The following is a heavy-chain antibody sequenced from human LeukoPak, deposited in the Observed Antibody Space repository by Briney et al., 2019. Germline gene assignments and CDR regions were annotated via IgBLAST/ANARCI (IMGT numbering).Heavy chain of an antibody. CDR1: GGTFSSYA. Sequence: SVKVSCKASGGTFSSYAISWARQAPGEGLEWMGRIIPILGTANYAEKCQGRVTITTDESTSTAYMELSSLRSEDTAVYYCAREASAMIVVAYYFDYWGQGTLVTVSS. J-gene: IGHJ4*02. V-gene: IGHV1-69*05. D-gene: IGHD3-22*01. CDR2: IIPILGTA. CDR3: AREASAMIVVAYYFDY.